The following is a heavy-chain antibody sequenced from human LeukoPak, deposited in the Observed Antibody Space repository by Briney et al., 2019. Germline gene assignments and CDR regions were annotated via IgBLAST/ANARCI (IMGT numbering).Heavy chain of an antibody. CDR1: GFTFSSYG. CDR3: ASSGGLTYYDFWSGYLTRDYYYYGMDV. D-gene: IGHD3-3*01. V-gene: IGHV3-33*01. CDR2: IWYDGSNK. Sequence: GRSLRLSCAASGFTFSSYGMHWVRQAPGKGLEWVAVIWYDGSNKYYADSVKGRFTISRDNSKNTLYLQMNSLRAKDTAVYYCASSGGLTYYDFWSGYLTRDYYYYGMDVWGQGTTVTVSS. J-gene: IGHJ6*02.